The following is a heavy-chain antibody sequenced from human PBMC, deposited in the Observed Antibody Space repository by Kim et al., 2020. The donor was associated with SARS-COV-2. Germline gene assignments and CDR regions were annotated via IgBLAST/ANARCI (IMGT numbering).Heavy chain of an antibody. Sequence: ASVKVSCKASGYTFTGYYMHWVRQAPGQGLEWMGWINPNSGGTNYAQKFQGRVTMTRDTSISTAYMELSRLRSDDTAVYYCARVVGYSSSWYQVPVRYWFDPWGQGTLVTVSS. CDR2: INPNSGGT. CDR1: GYTFTGYY. CDR3: ARVVGYSSSWYQVPVRYWFDP. J-gene: IGHJ5*02. D-gene: IGHD6-13*01. V-gene: IGHV1-2*02.